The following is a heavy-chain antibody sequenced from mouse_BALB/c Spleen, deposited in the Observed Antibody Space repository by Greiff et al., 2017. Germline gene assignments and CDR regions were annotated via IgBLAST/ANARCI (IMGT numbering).Heavy chain of an antibody. Sequence: VQLQQSGAELVRPGALVKLSCKASGFNITDYYMHWVKQRPEQGLEWIGWIDPENGNTIYDPKFQGKASITADTSSTTAYLQLCSLTSEDTAVYYCARYGNQFAYWGQGTRVTVSA. D-gene: IGHD2-1*01. V-gene: IGHV14-1*02. CDR3: ARYGNQFAY. CDR2: IDPENGNT. J-gene: IGHJ3*01. CDR1: GFNITDYY.